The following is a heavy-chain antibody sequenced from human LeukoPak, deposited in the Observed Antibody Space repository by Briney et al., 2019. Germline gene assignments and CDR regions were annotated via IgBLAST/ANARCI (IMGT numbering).Heavy chain of an antibody. Sequence: SETLSLTCAVYGGSFSGYYWSWIRQPPGKGLEWIGEINHSGSTNYNPSLKSRVTISVDTSKNQFSLKLSSVTAADTAVYYCARTSSPYDSSGYYLNPFDYWGQGTLVTVSS. D-gene: IGHD3-22*01. CDR2: INHSGST. CDR1: GGSFSGYY. J-gene: IGHJ4*02. V-gene: IGHV4-34*01. CDR3: ARTSSPYDSSGYYLNPFDY.